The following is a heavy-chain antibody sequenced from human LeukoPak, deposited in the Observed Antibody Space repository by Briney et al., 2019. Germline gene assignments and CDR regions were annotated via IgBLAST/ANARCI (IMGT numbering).Heavy chain of an antibody. V-gene: IGHV3-13*05. CDR2: IGTAGDP. Sequence: GGSLRLSCAASGFTFSSYDMHWVRQATGKGLEWVSAIGTAGDPYYPGSVKGRFTISRENAKNSLYLQMNSLRAGDTAVYYCARGLYGSGSYYTDDAFDIWGQGTMVTVSS. CDR3: ARGLYGSGSYYTDDAFDI. J-gene: IGHJ3*02. CDR1: GFTFSSYD. D-gene: IGHD3-10*01.